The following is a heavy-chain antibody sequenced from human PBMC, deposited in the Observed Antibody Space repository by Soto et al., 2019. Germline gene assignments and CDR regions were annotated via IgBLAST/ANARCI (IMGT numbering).Heavy chain of an antibody. J-gene: IGHJ5*02. Sequence: SETLSLTCTVSGGSISSGGYYWIWIRQHPGKGLDWIGYIYYSGSTYYNPSLKSRVTISVDTSKNQFPLKLSSVTAADTAVYYCARRRDYDFWSGYYTTDNWFDPWGQGTLVTVSS. V-gene: IGHV4-31*03. CDR1: GGSISSGGYY. CDR2: IYYSGST. D-gene: IGHD3-3*01. CDR3: ARRRDYDFWSGYYTTDNWFDP.